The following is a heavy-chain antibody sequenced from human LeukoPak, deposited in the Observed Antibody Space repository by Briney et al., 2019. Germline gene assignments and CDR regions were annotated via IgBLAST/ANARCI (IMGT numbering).Heavy chain of an antibody. CDR1: GYSFTSYW. V-gene: IGHV5-51*01. CDR2: IYPGDSDT. CDR3: AKSKEYIGDAFDV. J-gene: IGHJ3*01. Sequence: GESLKISCKGSGYSFTSYWIGWVRQMPGKGLEWMGIIYPGDSDTRYSPSFQGQVTISADKSISTAYLQWSSLKASDTAMYYCAKSKEYIGDAFDVWGQGTMVTVSS. D-gene: IGHD2/OR15-2a*01.